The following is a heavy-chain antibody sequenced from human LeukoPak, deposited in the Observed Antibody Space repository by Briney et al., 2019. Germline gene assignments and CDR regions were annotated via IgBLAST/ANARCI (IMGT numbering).Heavy chain of an antibody. CDR2: ISSSSITI. D-gene: IGHD3-22*01. J-gene: IGHJ4*02. CDR3: ARESNYYDSSGYFSYFDY. V-gene: IGHV3-48*04. CDR1: GFTFSSYS. Sequence: GGSLRLSCAASGFTFSSYSLNWVRQAPGKGLEWVSFISSSSITIYYADSVKGRFTISRDNAEKSLYLQMNSLRAEDTAVYYCARESNYYDSSGYFSYFDYWGQGTLVTVSS.